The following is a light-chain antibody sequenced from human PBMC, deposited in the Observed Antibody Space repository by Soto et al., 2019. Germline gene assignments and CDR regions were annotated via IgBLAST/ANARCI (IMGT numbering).Light chain of an antibody. J-gene: IGKJ5*01. Sequence: EIVMTQSPATMSVSPGERATLSCRASQSVNSNYLAWYQQKPGQDPRLLIYCISKRANDIPDRFSGSGSGTEFALNVTSLQPEDFATYYCQQQGHSPNTFCQGTQLEIK. CDR3: QQQGHSPNT. V-gene: IGKV3D-15*01. CDR1: QSVNSN. CDR2: CIS.